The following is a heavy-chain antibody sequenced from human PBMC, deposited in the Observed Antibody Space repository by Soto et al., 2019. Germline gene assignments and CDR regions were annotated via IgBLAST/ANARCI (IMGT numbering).Heavy chain of an antibody. CDR1: GFIFRNDY. V-gene: IGHV3-7*03. CDR2: TNKDGSEA. CDR3: ARDVWFSPDS. D-gene: IGHD3-9*01. J-gene: IGHJ4*02. Sequence: VGSLRLSCVASGFIFRNDYMSWVRQAPGKGLEWVAKTNKDGSEAYYVDSLEGRFTISRDNAKNLLFLEMKSLRVDDTAVYYCARDVWFSPDSWGRGTLVTVSS.